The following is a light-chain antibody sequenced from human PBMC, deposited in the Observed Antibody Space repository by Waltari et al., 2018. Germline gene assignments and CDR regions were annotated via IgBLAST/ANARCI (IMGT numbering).Light chain of an antibody. CDR3: QQYGSSPLT. V-gene: IGKV3-20*01. J-gene: IGKJ4*01. CDR2: GAS. Sequence: EFLLPQSPGTLSLSPGERATLSCRASQSVSSSYLAWYQQKPGQAPRLLIYGASSRATGIPDRFSGSGSGTDFTLTISRLEPEDFAVYYCQQYGSSPLTFGGGTKVEIK. CDR1: QSVSSSY.